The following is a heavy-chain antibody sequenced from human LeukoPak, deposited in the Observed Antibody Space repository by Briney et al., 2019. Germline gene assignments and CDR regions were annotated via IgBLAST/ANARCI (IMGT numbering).Heavy chain of an antibody. D-gene: IGHD1-14*01. Sequence: PSETLSLTCAVYGGSFSGYYWSWIRQPPGKGLEWIGEINHSGSTNYNPSLKSRVTISVDTTKNQFSLKPSSVTAADTAVYYCARDHEGEDIWGQGTMVTVSS. CDR3: ARDHEGEDI. J-gene: IGHJ3*02. CDR1: GGSFSGYY. V-gene: IGHV4-34*01. CDR2: INHSGST.